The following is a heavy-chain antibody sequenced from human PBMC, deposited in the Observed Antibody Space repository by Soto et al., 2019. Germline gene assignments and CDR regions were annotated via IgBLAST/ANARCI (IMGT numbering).Heavy chain of an antibody. V-gene: IGHV4-39*01. J-gene: IGHJ4*02. Sequence: SETLSLTCIVSGESISSSSYYWGWIRQTPGKGLEWIGCIYYSGRTYYNPSFKSRVTISIDTSKNQFSLKLSSVTATDTAVYYCARQRTTVVTQAYFDHWGQGALVTVSS. CDR2: IYYSGRT. D-gene: IGHD2-21*02. CDR1: GESISSSSYY. CDR3: ARQRTTVVTQAYFDH.